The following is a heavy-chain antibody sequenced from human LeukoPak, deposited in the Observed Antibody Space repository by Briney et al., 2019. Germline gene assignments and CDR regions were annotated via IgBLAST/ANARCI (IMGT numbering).Heavy chain of an antibody. J-gene: IGHJ6*02. CDR3: ARLSRIATAGAYSYHSLDI. D-gene: IGHD6-13*01. V-gene: IGHV4-59*11. CDR1: GGSINDHA. CDR2: VYYTGSS. Sequence: SETLSLTCTVSGGSINDHAWCWIRQPPGRGLEWIGCVYYTGSSEYNASLKSRLTISTDTSNNQPSLKVTSVTAADTAIYSCARLSRIATAGAYSYHSLDIWGQGTTVTVSS.